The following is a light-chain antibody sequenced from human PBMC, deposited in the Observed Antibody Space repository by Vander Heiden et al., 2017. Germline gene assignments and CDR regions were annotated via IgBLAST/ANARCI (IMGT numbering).Light chain of an antibody. CDR2: AAS. Sequence: DIQMTQSPSSLSASVGDRVTITCRASQSISSDLNWYQQKPGKAPKLLFYAASRLQSGVPSRFSGSGSGTEFTLTISSLQPEDFATYYCQQRDSTWTFGQGTKVEIK. J-gene: IGKJ1*01. CDR3: QQRDSTWT. V-gene: IGKV1-39*01. CDR1: QSISSD.